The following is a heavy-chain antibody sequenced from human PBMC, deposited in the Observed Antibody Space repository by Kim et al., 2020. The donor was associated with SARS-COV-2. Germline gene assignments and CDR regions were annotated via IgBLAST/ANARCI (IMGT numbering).Heavy chain of an antibody. CDR3: ATSIDYFFNH. V-gene: IGHV3-73*01. CDR1: GFIFSGST. Sequence: GGSLRLSCAASGFIFSGSTIHWVRQASGKGLEWVGRIRSKPKSYATEYTVSVKGRFTVSRDDSKNTAYLQMNGLKTEDTAVYYCATSIDYFFNHWGQGIL. J-gene: IGHJ4*02. CDR2: IRSKPKSYAT. D-gene: IGHD3-9*01.